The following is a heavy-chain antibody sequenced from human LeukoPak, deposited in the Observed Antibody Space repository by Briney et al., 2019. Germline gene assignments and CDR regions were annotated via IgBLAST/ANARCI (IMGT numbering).Heavy chain of an antibody. CDR3: ARVHQGGGSCYSICAVGAFDI. CDR2: INWNGGST. Sequence: PGGSLRLSCAASGFTFDDYGMSWVRQAPGKGLEWGSGINWNGGSTGYADSVKGRFTISRDNAKNSLYLQMNSLRAEDTALYYCARVHQGGGSCYSICAVGAFDIWGQGTMVTVSS. J-gene: IGHJ3*02. CDR1: GFTFDDYG. D-gene: IGHD2-15*01. V-gene: IGHV3-20*04.